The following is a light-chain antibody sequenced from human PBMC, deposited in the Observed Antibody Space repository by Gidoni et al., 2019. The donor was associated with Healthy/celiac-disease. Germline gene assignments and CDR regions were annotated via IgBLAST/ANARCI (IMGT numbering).Light chain of an antibody. Sequence: QSVLTQPPSVSGAPGQRVTIPCTGSSSNIGAGYDVHWYQQLPGTAPKLLIYCNRNRPSGVPDRFSGSKSGTSASLAITGLQAEDEADYYCQSYDSSLSGVVFGGGTKLTVL. CDR2: CNR. CDR3: QSYDSSLSGVV. V-gene: IGLV1-40*01. J-gene: IGLJ2*01. CDR1: SSNIGAGYD.